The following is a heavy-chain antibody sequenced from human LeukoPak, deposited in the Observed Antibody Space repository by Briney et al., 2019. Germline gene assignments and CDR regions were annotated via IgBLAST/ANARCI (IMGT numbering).Heavy chain of an antibody. CDR3: ARDLAVAGTPLGY. Sequence: GASVKVSCKASGYTFTGYYLHWVRQAPGQGLQWMGWVNPNSGITNYAQKFQGRVTMTRDTSISTGYMELRRLRYDDTAVYYCARDLAVAGTPLGYWGQGTLVTVPS. CDR1: GYTFTGYY. D-gene: IGHD6-19*01. CDR2: VNPNSGIT. J-gene: IGHJ4*02. V-gene: IGHV1-2*02.